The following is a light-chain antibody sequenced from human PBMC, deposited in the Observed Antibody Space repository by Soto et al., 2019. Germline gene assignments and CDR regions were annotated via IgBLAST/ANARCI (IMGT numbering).Light chain of an antibody. J-gene: IGKJ5*01. V-gene: IGKV3-15*01. CDR1: QSVSSN. CDR2: GAS. CDR3: QQSYSTPPIT. Sequence: EIVMTQSPATLSVFPGERATLSCRGSQSVSSNLAWYQQKPGQAPRLLLYGASTRATGIPARFSGSGSGTDFTPTISSLQPEDFATYYCQQSYSTPPITFGQGTRVEIK.